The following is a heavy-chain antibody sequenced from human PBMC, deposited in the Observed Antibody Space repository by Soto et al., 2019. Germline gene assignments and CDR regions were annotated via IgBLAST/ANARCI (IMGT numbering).Heavy chain of an antibody. CDR3: ARQYYYDSSGYYIRWFDP. J-gene: IGHJ5*02. D-gene: IGHD3-22*01. CDR1: GYSFTSYW. V-gene: IGHV5-51*01. CDR2: IYPGDSDT. Sequence: PGESLKISCKGSGYSFTSYWIGWVRQMPGKGLEWMGIIYPGDSDTRYSPSFQGQVTISADKSISTAYLQWSSLKASDTAMYYCARQYYYDSSGYYIRWFDPWGQGTLVTVSS.